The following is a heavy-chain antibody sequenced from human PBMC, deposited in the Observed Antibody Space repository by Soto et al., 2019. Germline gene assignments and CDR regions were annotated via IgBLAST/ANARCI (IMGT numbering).Heavy chain of an antibody. Sequence: PGGSPRLSCAASGFTFSSYAMSWVRQAPGKGLEWVSAISGSGGSTYYADSVKGRFTISRDNSKNTLYLQMNSLRAEDTAVYYCAKGGYDFNAFDIWGQGTMVTVSS. V-gene: IGHV3-23*01. CDR1: GFTFSSYA. CDR2: ISGSGGST. D-gene: IGHD5-12*01. J-gene: IGHJ3*02. CDR3: AKGGYDFNAFDI.